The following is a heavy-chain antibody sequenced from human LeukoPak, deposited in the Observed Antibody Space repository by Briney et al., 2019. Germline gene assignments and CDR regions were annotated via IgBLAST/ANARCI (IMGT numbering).Heavy chain of an antibody. D-gene: IGHD3-10*01. Sequence: PGGSLRLSCAASGFTFSSYYMNWVRQAPGKGLEWVAVTSSDLNVKLYADSVRGRFTISRDNSRSTLYLQMNSLRPEDTAIYYCAREGYYGSGSPPSLYFDYWGQGTLVTVSS. J-gene: IGHJ4*02. V-gene: IGHV3-30*03. CDR1: GFTFSSYY. CDR3: AREGYYGSGSPPSLYFDY. CDR2: TSSDLNVK.